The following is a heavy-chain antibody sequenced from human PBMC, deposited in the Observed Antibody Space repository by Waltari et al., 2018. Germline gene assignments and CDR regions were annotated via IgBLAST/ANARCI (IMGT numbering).Heavy chain of an antibody. CDR3: ARVGRNGWFDP. Sequence: QLQLVQSGAEVKKPGSSLKVSCKASGGPFSSYAISWVRQAPGQGLEWMGGIIPIFGTANYAQKFQGRVTITADESTSTAYMELSSLRSEDTAVYYCARVGRNGWFDPWGQGTLVTVSS. CDR1: GGPFSSYA. J-gene: IGHJ5*02. D-gene: IGHD1-1*01. V-gene: IGHV1-69*01. CDR2: IIPIFGTA.